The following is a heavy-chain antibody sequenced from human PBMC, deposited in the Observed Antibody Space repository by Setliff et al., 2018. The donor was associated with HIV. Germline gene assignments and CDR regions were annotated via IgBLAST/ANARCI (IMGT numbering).Heavy chain of an antibody. D-gene: IGHD2-8*01. CDR2: IKADGSEK. V-gene: IGHV3-7*03. Sequence: GGSLRLSCTASRFTFSNYWMNWVRQAPGKGLEWVANIKADGSEKYYVDSVKGRFAISRDNAKNSLYLQMNSLRAEDTAVYYCARPLLRTNTVYGILGSWFDSWGRGTLVTVSS. CDR1: RFTFSNYW. J-gene: IGHJ5*01. CDR3: ARPLLRTNTVYGILGSWFDS.